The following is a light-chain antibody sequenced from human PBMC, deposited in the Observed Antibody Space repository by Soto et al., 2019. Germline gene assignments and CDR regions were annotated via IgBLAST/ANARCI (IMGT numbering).Light chain of an antibody. CDR2: EVN. V-gene: IGLV2-14*01. J-gene: IGLJ1*01. CDR3: GSYTSTDTPFV. Sequence: QSVLAQLSSVSGSPGQSITISCTGTSTDVGGYNYVSWYQHHPGKGPKLIIYEVNNRPSGVSDRFSGSKSGNKASLTISNLEAEDESDYYCGSYTSTDTPFVFGTGTKVTVL. CDR1: STDVGGYNY.